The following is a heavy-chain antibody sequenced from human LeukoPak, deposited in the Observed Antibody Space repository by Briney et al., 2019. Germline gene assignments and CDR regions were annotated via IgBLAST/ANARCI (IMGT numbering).Heavy chain of an antibody. Sequence: ASVKVSCKASGYTFTSYGISWVRQAPGRGLEWMGWISAYNGNTNYAQKFQGRVTITADKSTSTAYMELSSLRSEDTAVYYCARITVTSDYWGQGTLVTVSS. CDR1: GYTFTSYG. D-gene: IGHD4-17*01. CDR2: ISAYNGNT. J-gene: IGHJ4*02. V-gene: IGHV1-18*01. CDR3: ARITVTSDY.